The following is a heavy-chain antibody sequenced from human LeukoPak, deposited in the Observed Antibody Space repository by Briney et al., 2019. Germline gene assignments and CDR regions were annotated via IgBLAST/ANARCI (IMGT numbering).Heavy chain of an antibody. D-gene: IGHD6-19*01. CDR2: LNPYSGGT. V-gene: IGHV1-2*02. CDR1: GFTFKDYY. Sequence: GASVKVSCKTSGFTFKDYYIHRVRQAPGQGLEWMGWLNPYSGGTNYAQKFQGRVTLTRDTSITTAYMDLSSLTSDDTALYYCARALTRYSTAWYGYWGQGTLVTVSS. J-gene: IGHJ4*02. CDR3: ARALTRYSTAWYGY.